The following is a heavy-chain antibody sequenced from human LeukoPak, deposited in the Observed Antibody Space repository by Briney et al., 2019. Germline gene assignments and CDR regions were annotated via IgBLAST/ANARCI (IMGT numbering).Heavy chain of an antibody. CDR2: ISSSSFYI. CDR3: ARDYHDILTGYSSTPNY. J-gene: IGHJ4*02. CDR1: GFTFSSYS. V-gene: IGHV3-21*06. D-gene: IGHD3-9*01. Sequence: GGSLRLSCAASGFTFSSYSLTWVRQAPGKGLEWVSSISSSSFYIYYTDSVKGRFSISRDNAQNLLYLQMNSLRAEDTAVYYCARDYHDILTGYSSTPNYWGQGTLVTVSS.